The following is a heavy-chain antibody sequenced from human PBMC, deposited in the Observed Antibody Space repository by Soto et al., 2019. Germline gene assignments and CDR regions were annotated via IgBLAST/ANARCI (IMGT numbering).Heavy chain of an antibody. CDR3: ARDLDVGSTGPFAP. Sequence: GGSLRLSCAASGFIFSTYSVNWVRQAPGKGLEWVSYISSIGSTVYYADSVKGRFTISRDNAKNSLYLQMNSLRAEDTAVYHCARDLDVGSTGPFAPWGQGTLVTVSS. J-gene: IGHJ5*02. CDR2: ISSIGSTV. D-gene: IGHD1-1*01. CDR1: GFIFSTYS. V-gene: IGHV3-48*01.